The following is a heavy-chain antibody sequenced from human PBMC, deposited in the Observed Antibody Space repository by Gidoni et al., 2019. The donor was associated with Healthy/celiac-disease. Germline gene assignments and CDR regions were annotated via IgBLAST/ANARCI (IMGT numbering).Heavy chain of an antibody. J-gene: IGHJ4*02. CDR2: RKQDGSEK. D-gene: IGHD1-26*01. CDR3: ARDSGSYRVIDY. Sequence: EVQLVESGGGLFQPGASLSLSCAASGFTFSSYWLSWVRQAPGKGMEWVANRKQDGSEKYYVDSVKGRFTISRDNAKNSLYLQMNSLRAEDTAVYYCARDSGSYRVIDYWGQGTLVTVSS. V-gene: IGHV3-7*01. CDR1: GFTFSSYW.